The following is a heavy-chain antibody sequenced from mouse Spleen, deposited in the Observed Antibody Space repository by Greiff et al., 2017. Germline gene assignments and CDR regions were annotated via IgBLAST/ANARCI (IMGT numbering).Heavy chain of an antibody. D-gene: IGHD2-4*01. Sequence: EVQLVESGGGLVKPGGSLKLSCAASGFTFSDYGMAWVRQAPGKGPEWVAFISNLAYSIYYADTVTGRFTISRENAKNTLYLEMSSLRSEDTAMYYCARQGRYYDYDGAWFAYWGQGTLVTVSA. CDR3: ARQGRYYDYDGAWFAY. CDR2: ISNLAYSI. V-gene: IGHV5-15*01. J-gene: IGHJ3*01. CDR1: GFTFSDYG.